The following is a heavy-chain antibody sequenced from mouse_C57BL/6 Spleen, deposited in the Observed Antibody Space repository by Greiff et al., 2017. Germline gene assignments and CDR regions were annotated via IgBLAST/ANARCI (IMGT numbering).Heavy chain of an antibody. Sequence: QVQLQQPGTELVKPGASVKLSCKASGYTFTSYWMHWVKQRPGQGLEWIGNINPSNGGTNYNEKFKSTATLTVDKSSSTAYMQLSSLTSEDSAVYYCARERAYYYGSTAWFAYWGQGTLVTVSA. CDR1: GYTFTSYW. D-gene: IGHD1-1*01. V-gene: IGHV1-53*01. CDR3: ARERAYYYGSTAWFAY. CDR2: INPSNGGT. J-gene: IGHJ3*01.